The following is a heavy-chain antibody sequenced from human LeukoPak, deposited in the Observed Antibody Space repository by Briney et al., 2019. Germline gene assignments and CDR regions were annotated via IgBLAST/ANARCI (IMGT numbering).Heavy chain of an antibody. J-gene: IGHJ4*01. D-gene: IGHD3-22*01. CDR1: GGSISSHY. V-gene: IGHV4-59*11. CDR3: ASWYYDSGGYRFFDY. Sequence: PSETLSLTCTVSGGSISSHYWSWIRQPPGKGLEWIGYIYYSGSTNYKPSLKSRVTISVDTSKNQFSLKLSSVTAADTAVYYCASWYYDSGGYRFFDYWGHGTLVTVSS. CDR2: IYYSGST.